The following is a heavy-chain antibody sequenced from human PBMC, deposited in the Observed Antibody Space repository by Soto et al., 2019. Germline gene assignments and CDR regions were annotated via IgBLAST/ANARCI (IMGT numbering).Heavy chain of an antibody. V-gene: IGHV3-74*01. Sequence: EVQLVESGGGLVQPGGSLRLSCAASGFTFSSYWMHWVRQAPGKGLVWVSRIISDGSSTGYADSVKGRFTISRDNAKNTLYLQMNSLTAEDTAVYYCARVVSYCTGGSCHFDYWGQGTLVTVSS. CDR3: ARVVSYCTGGSCHFDY. J-gene: IGHJ4*02. CDR1: GFTFSSYW. CDR2: IISDGSST. D-gene: IGHD2-15*01.